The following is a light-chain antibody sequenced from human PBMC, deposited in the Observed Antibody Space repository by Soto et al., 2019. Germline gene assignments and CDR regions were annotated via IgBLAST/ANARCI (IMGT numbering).Light chain of an antibody. Sequence: QSALTQPASVSGSPGQSITISCTGTSSDVGGYNYVSWYQQHPGKAPKLMIYDVSNRPSGVSNRFSGSKSGNTASLTISGLQAEDEADYYCCSYTSRYSLVFGGGTKLTVL. CDR2: DVS. CDR1: SSDVGGYNY. CDR3: CSYTSRYSLV. V-gene: IGLV2-14*01. J-gene: IGLJ2*01.